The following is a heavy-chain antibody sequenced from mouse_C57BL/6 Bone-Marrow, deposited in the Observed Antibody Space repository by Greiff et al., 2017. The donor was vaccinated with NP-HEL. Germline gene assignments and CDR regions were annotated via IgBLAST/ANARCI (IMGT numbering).Heavy chain of an antibody. CDR3: ARSTPYYFDY. J-gene: IGHJ2*01. Sequence: QVQLQQPGAELVKPGASVKLSCKASGYTFTSYWMHWVKQRPGQGLEWIGMIHPYSGSTNYNEKFKSKATLTVDKSSSTAYMQLSSLTSEDSAVYYCARSTPYYFDYWGQGTTLTVSS. CDR1: GYTFTSYW. V-gene: IGHV1-64*01. CDR2: IHPYSGST.